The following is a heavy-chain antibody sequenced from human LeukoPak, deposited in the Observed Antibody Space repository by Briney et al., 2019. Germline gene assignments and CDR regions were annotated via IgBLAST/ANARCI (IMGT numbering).Heavy chain of an antibody. CDR2: ISGSGGST. CDR1: GFTFSSYA. V-gene: IGHV3-23*01. J-gene: IGHJ5*02. CDR3: AKRSSTSGISCLYNLFDP. Sequence: GGSLRLSCAASGFTFSSYAISWVRQAPGKGLEWVSAISGSGGSTYYADSVKGRFTISRDNSKNTLYLQMNSLRAEDTAVYYCAKRSSTSGISCLYNLFDPWGQGTLVTVSS. D-gene: IGHD2-2*01.